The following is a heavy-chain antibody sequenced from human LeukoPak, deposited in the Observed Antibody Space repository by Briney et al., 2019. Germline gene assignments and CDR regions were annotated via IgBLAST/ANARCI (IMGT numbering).Heavy chain of an antibody. J-gene: IGHJ5*02. CDR3: ARSPTGSWFDP. D-gene: IGHD2-15*01. Sequence: SVTLSLTCTVSGGSISSYYWSWIRQPPGKGLEWITYLSSSGSTNYNPSLVSRVTISLDTSKNQFSLKLSSVTAADTAVYYCARSPTGSWFDPWGQGTLVTVSS. CDR1: GGSISSYY. CDR2: LSSSGST. V-gene: IGHV4-4*08.